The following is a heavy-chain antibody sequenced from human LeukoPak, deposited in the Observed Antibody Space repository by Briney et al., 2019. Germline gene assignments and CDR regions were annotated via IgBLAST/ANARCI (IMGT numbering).Heavy chain of an antibody. V-gene: IGHV5-51*01. CDR2: IYPGDSDT. Sequence: GESLKISCKGSGYSFTSYWIGWVRQMPGKGLEWMGIIYPGDSDTRYSPSFQGQVTISADKSISTAYLQWSSLKASDTAMYYCASHRIAARSAPTSGFDPWGQEALVTVSS. D-gene: IGHD6-6*01. CDR1: GYSFTSYW. J-gene: IGHJ5*02. CDR3: ASHRIAARSAPTSGFDP.